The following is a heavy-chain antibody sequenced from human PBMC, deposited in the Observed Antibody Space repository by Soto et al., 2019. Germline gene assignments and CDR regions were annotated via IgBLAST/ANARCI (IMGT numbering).Heavy chain of an antibody. CDR2: ISSSSNTI. V-gene: IGHV3-48*02. Sequence: EVQLMESGGGLVQPGGSLRLSCAASGITFRRYPMNWVRHGPGRGLEWISYISSSSNTIYYADSVRGRFTISRDNAKNSLYLQMDSLTDEDTAVYYCARGPGTGHLFDYWGQGTLVTVSS. D-gene: IGHD2-8*02. CDR1: GITFRRYP. CDR3: ARGPGTGHLFDY. J-gene: IGHJ4*02.